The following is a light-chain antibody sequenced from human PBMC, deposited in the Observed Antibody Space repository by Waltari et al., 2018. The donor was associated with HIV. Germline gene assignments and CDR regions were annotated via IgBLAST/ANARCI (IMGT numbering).Light chain of an antibody. J-gene: IGLJ2*01. CDR2: EDS. CDR3: YSTDSTGNHGV. V-gene: IGLV3-10*01. CDR1: ALSKKY. Sequence: SYELTQPPSVSVSPGQTARITCSGDALSKKYAYWYQQKSGQAPVRVSCEDSKRPAGIPERFSGSTSGVMATLTISGAQVEGEAYFLCYSTDSTGNHGVFGGGTKLTVL.